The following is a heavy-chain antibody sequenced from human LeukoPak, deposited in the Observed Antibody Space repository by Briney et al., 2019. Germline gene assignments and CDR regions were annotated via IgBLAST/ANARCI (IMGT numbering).Heavy chain of an antibody. V-gene: IGHV1-46*01. CDR1: GYTFTSYY. D-gene: IGHD6-13*01. CDR3: AKDWEAAGTVWFDP. Sequence: WASVKVSCKASGYTFTSYYMHWVRQAPGQGLEWMGIINPSGGSTSYAQKFQGRVTMTRDTSTTTVYMELSSLRAEDTAVYYCAKDWEAAGTVWFDPWGQGTLVTVSS. J-gene: IGHJ5*02. CDR2: INPSGGST.